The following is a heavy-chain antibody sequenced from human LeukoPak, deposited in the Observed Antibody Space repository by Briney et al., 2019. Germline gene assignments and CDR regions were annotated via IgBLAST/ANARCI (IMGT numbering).Heavy chain of an antibody. D-gene: IGHD1-1*01. CDR3: ARAGLERRRNWFDP. CDR1: GGSISSGDYY. V-gene: IGHV4-30-4*01. Sequence: SETLSLTCTVSGGSISSGDYYWSWIRQPPGKGLEWIRYIYYSGSTYYNPSLKSRVTISVDTSKNQFSLKLSSVTAADTAVYYCARAGLERRRNWFDPWGQGTLVTVSS. J-gene: IGHJ5*02. CDR2: IYYSGST.